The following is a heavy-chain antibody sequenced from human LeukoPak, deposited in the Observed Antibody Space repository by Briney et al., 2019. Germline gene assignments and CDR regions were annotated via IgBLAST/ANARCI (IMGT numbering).Heavy chain of an antibody. CDR3: ARGLSTVNDALDI. Sequence: PGGSLRLSCAASGFPFDYYAMNWVREAPGKGLDWVSATGASGHSTYYADSVKGRFTISRDNSKTTLYLQMNSLRAEDTAVYYCARGLSTVNDALDIWGQGTMVTVSS. V-gene: IGHV3-23*01. CDR2: TGASGHST. D-gene: IGHD2-2*01. J-gene: IGHJ3*02. CDR1: GFPFDYYA.